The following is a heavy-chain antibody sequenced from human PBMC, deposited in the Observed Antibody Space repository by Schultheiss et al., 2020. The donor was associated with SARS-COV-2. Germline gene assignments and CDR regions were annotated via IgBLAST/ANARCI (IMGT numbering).Heavy chain of an antibody. CDR3: ARRGYSYGLFDY. V-gene: IGHV4-59*01. CDR2: IYYSGST. D-gene: IGHD5-18*01. J-gene: IGHJ4*02. Sequence: SETLSLTCTVSGGSISSYYWSWIRQPPGKGLEWIGYIYYSGSTNYNPSLKSRVTISVDTSKNQFSLKLSSVTAADTAVYYCARRGYSYGLFDYWGQGTLVTVS. CDR1: GGSISSYY.